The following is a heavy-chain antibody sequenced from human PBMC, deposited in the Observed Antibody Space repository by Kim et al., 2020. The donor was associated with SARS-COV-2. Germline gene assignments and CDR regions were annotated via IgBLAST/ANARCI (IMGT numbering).Heavy chain of an antibody. J-gene: IGHJ4*02. D-gene: IGHD1-20*01. CDR1: GGSISSYY. Sequence: SETLSLTCTVSGGSISSYYWNWIRQSPGKGLEWIGYIFYRATSDYNPSLNSRATISVDTSKNQLSLKLSSVTAADTAVYYCARQGITGSVYFFDSWGQGT. V-gene: IGHV4-59*08. CDR2: IFYRATS. CDR3: ARQGITGSVYFFDS.